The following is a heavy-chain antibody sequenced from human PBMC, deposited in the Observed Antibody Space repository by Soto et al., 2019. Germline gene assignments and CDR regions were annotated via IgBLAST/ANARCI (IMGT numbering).Heavy chain of an antibody. D-gene: IGHD3-3*01. J-gene: IGHJ5*02. V-gene: IGHV4-30-4*01. CDR3: ARGRLYARWFDP. Sequence: SETLSLTCTVSGGSISSGDYYWSWIRQPPGKGLEWVGYIYYSGSTYYNPSLKSRVTISVDTSKNQFSLKLSSVTAADTAVYYCARGRLYARWFDPWGQGTLVTVSS. CDR1: GGSISSGDYY. CDR2: IYYSGST.